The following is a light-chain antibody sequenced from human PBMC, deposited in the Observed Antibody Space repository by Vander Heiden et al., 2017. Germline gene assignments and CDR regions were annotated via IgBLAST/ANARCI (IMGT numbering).Light chain of an antibody. CDR1: PSVNSNF. CDR3: QQYGSSPLT. Sequence: VLTPSPGPLSSSPEASATLSCRPSPSVNSNFLAWYRQKPGQAPRLLISGASNRATGIPDRFSASGSGTDFTLTISRLEPEDFAGYFWQQYGSSPLTFGGGTEVESK. V-gene: IGKV3-20*01. CDR2: GAS. J-gene: IGKJ4*01.